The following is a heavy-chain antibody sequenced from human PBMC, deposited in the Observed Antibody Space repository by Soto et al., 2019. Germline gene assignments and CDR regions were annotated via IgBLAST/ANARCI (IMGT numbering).Heavy chain of an antibody. Sequence: QVQLVQSGTEVKKPGSSVKVSCKASGGTFSSYAISWVRQAPGQGLELMGGIIPIFGTANYAQKFQGRVTITADESKKTASMELSSLRSEDTAVYYCSGDLQAGAYCYYSGMDVWGQGTTVTVSS. J-gene: IGHJ6*02. V-gene: IGHV1-69*01. D-gene: IGHD6-19*01. CDR3: SGDLQAGAYCYYSGMDV. CDR2: IIPIFGTA. CDR1: GGTFSSYA.